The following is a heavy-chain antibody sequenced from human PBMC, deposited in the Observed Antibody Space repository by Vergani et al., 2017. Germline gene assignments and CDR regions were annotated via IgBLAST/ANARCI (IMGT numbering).Heavy chain of an antibody. CDR3: TSIAVACTPY. J-gene: IGHJ4*02. D-gene: IGHD6-19*01. V-gene: IGHV3-73*01. CDR1: GFTFSGSA. Sequence: EVQLVESGGGLVQPGGSLKLSCAASGFTFSGSAMHWVRQASGKGLEWVGRIRSKANSYATAYAASVKGRFTISRDDSKNTAYLQMNSLKTEDTAVYYCTSIAVACTPYWGQGTLVTVSS. CDR2: IRSKANSYAT.